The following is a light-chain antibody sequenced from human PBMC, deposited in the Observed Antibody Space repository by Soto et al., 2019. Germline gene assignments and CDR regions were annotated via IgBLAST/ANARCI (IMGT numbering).Light chain of an antibody. CDR3: QHLNGYPIT. J-gene: IGKJ5*01. CDR1: QGVSSH. V-gene: IGKV1-9*01. Sequence: IQLTQFPSSLSASVGYRVTMTCRASQGVSSHLAWHQQKPGKAPKLLIYEVSTLQSGVPSRLSGSGSGTDFTLTISSLQPEDFATYYCQHLNGYPITFGQGTRLEI. CDR2: EVS.